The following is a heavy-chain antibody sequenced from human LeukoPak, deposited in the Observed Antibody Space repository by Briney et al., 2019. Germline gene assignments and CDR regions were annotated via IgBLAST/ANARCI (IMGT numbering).Heavy chain of an antibody. V-gene: IGHV3-30-3*01. D-gene: IGHD2-15*01. J-gene: IGHJ4*02. Sequence: PGGSLRLSCAASGFTVSNNYMIWVRQAPGKGLEWVAVISYDGSNKYYADSVKGRFTISRDNSKNTLYLQMNSLRAEDTAVYYCARDRRRISYFDYWGQGTLVTVSS. CDR1: GFTVSNNY. CDR3: ARDRRRISYFDY. CDR2: ISYDGSNK.